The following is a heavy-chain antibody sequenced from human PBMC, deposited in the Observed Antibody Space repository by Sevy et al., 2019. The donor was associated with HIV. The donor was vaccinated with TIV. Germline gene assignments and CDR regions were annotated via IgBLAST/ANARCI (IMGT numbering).Heavy chain of an antibody. J-gene: IGHJ4*02. CDR2: ISANGVNT. Sequence: GGSLRLSCEASGFTFSSYVMNWVRQAPGKGLEWVSTISANGVNTHYADSVKGRLTISRDNSKNTLYLQMNSLRAEDTAVYYCAKTRRDGYFDYWGQGTLVTVSS. V-gene: IGHV3-23*01. CDR3: AKTRRDGYFDY. CDR1: GFTFSSYV.